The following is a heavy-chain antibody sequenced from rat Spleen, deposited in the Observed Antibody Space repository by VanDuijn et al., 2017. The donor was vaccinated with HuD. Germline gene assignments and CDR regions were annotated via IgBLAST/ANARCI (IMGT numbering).Heavy chain of an antibody. D-gene: IGHD4-3*01. Sequence: EVQLVESGGGLVQPGRSLKFSCAASGFSFGDYAMAWVRQAPKKGLEWVASISSGAGNTYYRDSVKVRFPISRDNAKNTLYLQMDSLRSEDTATYYCARNSGYDYFDYWGQGVMVTVSS. CDR1: GFSFGDYA. J-gene: IGHJ2*01. CDR3: ARNSGYDYFDY. CDR2: ISSGAGNT. V-gene: IGHV5S23*01.